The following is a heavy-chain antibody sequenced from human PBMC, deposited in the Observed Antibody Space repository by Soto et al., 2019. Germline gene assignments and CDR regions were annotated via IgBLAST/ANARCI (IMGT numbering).Heavy chain of an antibody. V-gene: IGHV4-59*08. CDR1: GGSISSYY. J-gene: IGHJ4*02. CDR3: ARLDIAFFDY. CDR2: IYYSGST. Sequence: SETLSLTCTVSGGSISSYYWSWIRQPPGKGLEWIGYIYYSGSTNYNPSLKSRVTISVDTSKNQFSLKLSSVTAADTAVYYCARLDIAFFDYWGQGTLVTVSS. D-gene: IGHD3-3*02.